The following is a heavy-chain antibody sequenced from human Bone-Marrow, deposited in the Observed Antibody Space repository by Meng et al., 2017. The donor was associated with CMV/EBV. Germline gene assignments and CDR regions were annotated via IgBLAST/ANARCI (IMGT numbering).Heavy chain of an antibody. Sequence: SVKVSCKASGDTFSSDSFSWVRQAPGQRLEWVGGIIPMVPISNYAQRFRGRVTITADKSTSTDYMEPRSLRSEDTAVCFCARGQGDPYYDYWSELDYWGQGTLVTVSS. CDR2: IIPMVPIS. J-gene: IGHJ4*02. CDR3: ARGQGDPYYDYWSELDY. D-gene: IGHD3-3*01. CDR1: GDTFSSDS. V-gene: IGHV1-69*10.